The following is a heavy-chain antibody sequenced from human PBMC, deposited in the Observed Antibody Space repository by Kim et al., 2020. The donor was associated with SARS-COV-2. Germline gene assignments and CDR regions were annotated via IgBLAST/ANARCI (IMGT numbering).Heavy chain of an antibody. Sequence: SETLSLTCTVSGGSISSSSYYWGWIRQPPGKGLEWIGSIYYSGSTYYNPSLKSRVTISVDTSKNQFSLKLSSVTAADTAVYYCARRSALRDGSGSYYFTHAFDIWGQGTMVTVSS. J-gene: IGHJ3*02. V-gene: IGHV4-39*01. D-gene: IGHD3-10*01. CDR3: ARRSALRDGSGSYYFTHAFDI. CDR2: IYYSGST. CDR1: GGSISSSSYY.